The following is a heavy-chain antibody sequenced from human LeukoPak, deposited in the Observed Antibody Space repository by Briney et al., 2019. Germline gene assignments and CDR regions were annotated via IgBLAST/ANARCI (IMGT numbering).Heavy chain of an antibody. J-gene: IGHJ4*02. CDR3: AKGGLEDIVVVVAARDFDY. D-gene: IGHD2-15*01. V-gene: IGHV3-30*02. CDR2: TRYDGSNK. Sequence: PGGSLRLSCAASGFTFSSYGMYWVRQAPGKGLEWVAFTRYDGSNKYYADSVKGRSTIARDKSTNTLYLKMNSLRAEDTAVYYCAKGGLEDIVVVVAARDFDYWGQGTLVTVSS. CDR1: GFTFSSYG.